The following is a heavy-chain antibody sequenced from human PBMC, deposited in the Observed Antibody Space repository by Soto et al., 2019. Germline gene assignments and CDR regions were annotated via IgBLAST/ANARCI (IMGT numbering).Heavy chain of an antibody. Sequence: SETLSLTCDVDGGSFSGYYWSWIRQPPEKGLEWIGEINHSGGTNYNPSLKSRVTISVDTSKNQFSLKLSSVTAADTAVYYCARDLYSSSPYWGQGTLVTVSS. CDR1: GGSFSGYY. J-gene: IGHJ4*02. CDR2: INHSGGT. D-gene: IGHD6-6*01. CDR3: ARDLYSSSPY. V-gene: IGHV4-34*01.